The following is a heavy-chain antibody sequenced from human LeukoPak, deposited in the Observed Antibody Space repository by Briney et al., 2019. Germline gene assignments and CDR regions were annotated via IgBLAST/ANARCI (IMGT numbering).Heavy chain of an antibody. D-gene: IGHD6-6*01. Sequence: ASVKVSCKASGYTFSSYYMHWVRQAPGQGLEWMGIINPSGGSTTHAQKFQGRVTMTRDTSTSTVYMELSSLRSDDTAVYYCARTAARRLDYWGQGTLVTVSS. CDR1: GYTFSSYY. CDR3: ARTAARRLDY. V-gene: IGHV1-46*01. CDR2: INPSGGST. J-gene: IGHJ4*02.